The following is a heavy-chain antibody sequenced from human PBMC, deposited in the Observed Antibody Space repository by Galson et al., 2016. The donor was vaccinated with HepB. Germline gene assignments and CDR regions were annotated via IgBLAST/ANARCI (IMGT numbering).Heavy chain of an antibody. V-gene: IGHV3-23*01. CDR1: GFTFSSFG. CDR3: VRERAGIWDNFDY. D-gene: IGHD2/OR15-2a*01. Sequence: SLRLSCAASGFTFSSFGMSWVRQAPGKAPEWVSVISDSGGATYYADSVKGRFTISRDNSKNTLHLQMNSLRAEDTALYYYVRERAGIWDNFDYWGQGALVTVSS. CDR2: ISDSGGAT. J-gene: IGHJ4*02.